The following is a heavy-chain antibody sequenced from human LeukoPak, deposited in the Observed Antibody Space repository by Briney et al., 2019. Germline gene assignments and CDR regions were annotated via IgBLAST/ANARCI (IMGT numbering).Heavy chain of an antibody. J-gene: IGHJ3*02. D-gene: IGHD3-10*01. Sequence: GGSLRLSCAASGFTFSSHNMNWVRQAPMKGLEWVSSIGTDGSYIYYADSVQGRFTISRDNAKNSLYLRMNSLTAEDTAVYYCAKGLNGYGSGSYSHLDAFDIWGQGTMVTVSS. CDR2: IGTDGSYI. V-gene: IGHV3-21*01. CDR3: AKGLNGYGSGSYSHLDAFDI. CDR1: GFTFSSHN.